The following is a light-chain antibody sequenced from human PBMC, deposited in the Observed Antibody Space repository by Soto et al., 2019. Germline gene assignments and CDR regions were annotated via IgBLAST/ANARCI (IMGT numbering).Light chain of an antibody. CDR3: QHYNSYPYT. CDR1: QSISTW. CDR2: DAS. V-gene: IGKV1-5*01. Sequence: DIQMTQSPSTLSASVGDIVTITCRARQSISTWLAWYQQKPGKAPKLLIYDASSLESGVPSRFSGGGYGTEFTLTISSLQPDDLATYYCQHYNSYPYTFGQGTKLEIK. J-gene: IGKJ2*01.